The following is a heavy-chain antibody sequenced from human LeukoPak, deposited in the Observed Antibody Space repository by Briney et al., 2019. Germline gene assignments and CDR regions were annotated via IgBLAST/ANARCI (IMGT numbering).Heavy chain of an antibody. CDR1: GFTFSSYA. CDR2: ISGSGGST. J-gene: IGHJ6*02. D-gene: IGHD2-15*01. V-gene: IGHV3-23*01. Sequence: GESLKISCAASGFTFSSYAMSWVRQAPGKGLEWVSAISGSGGSTYYADSVKGRFTISRDNSKNTLYLQMNSLRAEDTAVYYCAKVLRVVVPLGMDVWGQGTTVTVSS. CDR3: AKVLRVVVPLGMDV.